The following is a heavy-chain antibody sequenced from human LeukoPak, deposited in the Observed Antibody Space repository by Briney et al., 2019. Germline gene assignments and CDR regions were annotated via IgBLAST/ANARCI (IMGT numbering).Heavy chain of an antibody. J-gene: IGHJ4*02. D-gene: IGHD5-18*01. CDR2: SSSSGSTI. V-gene: IGHV3-11*04. Sequence: PGGSLRLSCAASGFTLSDYYMSWIRQAPGKGLEWVSYSSSSGSTIYYADSVKGRFAISRDNAKNSLYLQMNSLRAEDTAVYYCARYHSYGFVDYFDYWGQGTLVTVSS. CDR3: ARYHSYGFVDYFDY. CDR1: GFTLSDYY.